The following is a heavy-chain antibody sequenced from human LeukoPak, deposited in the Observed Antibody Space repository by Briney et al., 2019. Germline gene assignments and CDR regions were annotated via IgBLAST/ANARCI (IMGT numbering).Heavy chain of an antibody. V-gene: IGHV3-23*01. Sequence: PGGSLRLSCAPSGFAFSNFAMSWVRQAPGKGLEWVSSMSGSGDGTYYADSVKGRFTISRDNSKNTLYLQMNSLRAEHTAVYYCAKMMGQRLYDYCMDVWGKGTTVTVSS. J-gene: IGHJ6*03. D-gene: IGHD3-16*01. CDR3: AKMMGQRLYDYCMDV. CDR2: MSGSGDGT. CDR1: GFAFSNFA.